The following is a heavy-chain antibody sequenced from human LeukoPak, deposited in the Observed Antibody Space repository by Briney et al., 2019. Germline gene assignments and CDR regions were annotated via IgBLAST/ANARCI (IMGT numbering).Heavy chain of an antibody. CDR2: IIPIFGTA. J-gene: IGHJ4*02. V-gene: IGHV1-69*01. CDR3: AREGPKGRDY. CDR1: GGTFSSYA. Sequence: GSSVKVSCKASGGTFSSYAISWVRQAPGQGLEWMGGIIPIFGTANYAQKFQGRVTITAHESTSTAHIQLSSLRSEATAEYYCAREGPKGRDYWGQGTLVPVSS.